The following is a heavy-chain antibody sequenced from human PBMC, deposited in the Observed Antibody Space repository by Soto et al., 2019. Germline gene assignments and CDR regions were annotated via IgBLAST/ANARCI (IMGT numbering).Heavy chain of an antibody. CDR1: GYTFTDFY. D-gene: IGHD5-18*01. J-gene: IGHJ3*02. V-gene: IGHV1-2*02. CDR3: AREKIEDSEGLYEAFDI. CDR2: FNPKGGDA. Sequence: ASVKVSCKTSGYTFTDFYTHWVRQAPGQGLEWMGGFNPKGGDAYYAQKFQGRVTMTRDTSIGTAYIEVNSLRSEDTAVYYCAREKIEDSEGLYEAFDIWGQGTTVTVSS.